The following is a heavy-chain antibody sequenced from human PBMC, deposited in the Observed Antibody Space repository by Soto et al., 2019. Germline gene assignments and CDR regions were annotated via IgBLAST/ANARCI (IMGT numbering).Heavy chain of an antibody. J-gene: IGHJ5*02. V-gene: IGHV1-46*03. CDR1: GYTFTSYA. CDR3: AVSSGWYDFWFDP. Sequence: ASVKVSCKASGYTFTSYAMHWVRQAPGQGLEWMGIINPSGGSTSYAQKFQGRVTMTRDTSTSTVYMELSSLRSEDTAVYYCAVSSGWYDFWFDPWGQGTLVTVS. CDR2: INPSGGST. D-gene: IGHD6-19*01.